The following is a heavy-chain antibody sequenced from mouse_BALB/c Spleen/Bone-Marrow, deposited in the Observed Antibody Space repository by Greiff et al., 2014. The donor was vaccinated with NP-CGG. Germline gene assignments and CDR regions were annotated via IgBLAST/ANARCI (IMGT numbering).Heavy chain of an antibody. V-gene: IGHV4-1*02. Sequence: VHLVESGGGLVQPGGSLKLSCAASGFDFSGFWMGWVRQAPGKGLEWIGEINPDSSTINYTPSLKDRFIISRDNAKNTLYLQMSKVRSEDTALYYCARLGYYGGFAYWGQGTLVTVSA. CDR1: GFDFSGFW. D-gene: IGHD2-3*01. CDR2: INPDSSTI. J-gene: IGHJ3*01. CDR3: ARLGYYGGFAY.